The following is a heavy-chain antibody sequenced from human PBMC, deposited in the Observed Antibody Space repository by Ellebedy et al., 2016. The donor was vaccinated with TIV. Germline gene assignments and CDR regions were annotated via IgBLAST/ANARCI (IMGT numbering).Heavy chain of an antibody. CDR1: GGSISSSSYY. CDR3: ARHSDPKLVPFAEYFQH. J-gene: IGHJ1*01. V-gene: IGHV4-39*01. CDR2: IYYSGST. D-gene: IGHD6-13*01. Sequence: SETLSLTXTVSGGSISSSSYYWGWIRQPPGKGLEWIGSIYYSGSTYYNPSLKSRVTISVDTSKNQFSLKLSSVTAADTAVYYCARHSDPKLVPFAEYFQHWGQGTLVTVSS.